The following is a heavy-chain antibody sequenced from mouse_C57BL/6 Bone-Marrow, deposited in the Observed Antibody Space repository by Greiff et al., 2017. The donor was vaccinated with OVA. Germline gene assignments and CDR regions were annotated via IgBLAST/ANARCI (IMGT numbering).Heavy chain of an antibody. J-gene: IGHJ3*01. V-gene: IGHV1-19*01. CDR2: INPYNGGT. CDR3: ARLWPFAY. CDR1: GYTFTDYY. D-gene: IGHD1-1*02. Sequence: VQLKESGPVLVKPGASVKMSCKASGYTFTDYYMNWVKQSHGKSLEWIGVINPYNGGTSYNQKFKGKATLTVDKSSSTAYMELNSLTSEDSAVYYCARLWPFAYWGQGTLVTVSA.